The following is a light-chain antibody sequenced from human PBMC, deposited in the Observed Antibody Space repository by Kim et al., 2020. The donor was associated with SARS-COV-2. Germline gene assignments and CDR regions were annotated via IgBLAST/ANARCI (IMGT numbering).Light chain of an antibody. CDR3: QKYNSAPWT. Sequence: VSVGDRVTITCRASQGITNSLAWYQQKPGKVPQLLIYAASALQSGVPSRFSGSGSGTDFNLTISSLQPEDVATYYCQKYNSAPWTFGQGTKVEIK. J-gene: IGKJ1*01. V-gene: IGKV1-27*01. CDR2: AAS. CDR1: QGITNS.